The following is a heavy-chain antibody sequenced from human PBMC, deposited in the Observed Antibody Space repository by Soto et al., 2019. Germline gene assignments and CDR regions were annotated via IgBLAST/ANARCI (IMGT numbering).Heavy chain of an antibody. CDR1: GFTFSDYY. CDR2: ISSSGSTI. CDR3: AGEYFDWLRNDY. J-gene: IGHJ4*02. V-gene: IGHV3-11*01. Sequence: GGSLRLSCAASGFTFSDYYMSWIHQAPGKGLEWVSYISSSGSTIYYADSVKGRFTISRDNAKNSLYLQMNSLRAEDTAVYYCAGEYFDWLRNDYWGQGTLVTVSS. D-gene: IGHD3-9*01.